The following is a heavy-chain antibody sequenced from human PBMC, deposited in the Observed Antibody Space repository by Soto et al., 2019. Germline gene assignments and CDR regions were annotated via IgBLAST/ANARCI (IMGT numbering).Heavy chain of an antibody. Sequence: ASVKVSCKASGYSFINFDISWVRQAAGQGPEWLGWMNPGSGKTGYTSKFQGRVAMTRDASTATSHLGLTSLTSDDTAVYYCARMASAGTLNWFDPWGPGTLVTVS. D-gene: IGHD6-13*01. V-gene: IGHV1-8*02. CDR3: ARMASAGTLNWFDP. CDR2: MNPGSGKT. J-gene: IGHJ5*02. CDR1: GYSFINFD.